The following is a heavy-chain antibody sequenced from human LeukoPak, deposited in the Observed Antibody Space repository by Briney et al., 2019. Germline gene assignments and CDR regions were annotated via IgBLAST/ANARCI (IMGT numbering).Heavy chain of an antibody. D-gene: IGHD6-13*01. CDR3: ARRIAAAAAPYYFDY. Sequence: GGSLRLSCAASGFTLSAYWMHWVRQAPGKGLLWVSRINSDGSSTSYADSVKGRFTISRDNAKNTLYLQMNSLRAEDTAVYYCARRIAAAAAPYYFDYWGQGALVTVSS. J-gene: IGHJ4*02. CDR2: INSDGSST. CDR1: GFTLSAYW. V-gene: IGHV3-74*01.